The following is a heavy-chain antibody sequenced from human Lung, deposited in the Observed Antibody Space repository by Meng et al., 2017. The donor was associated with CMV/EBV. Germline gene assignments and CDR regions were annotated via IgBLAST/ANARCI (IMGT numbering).Heavy chain of an antibody. CDR3: AKDYYGSGSYFLS. Sequence: GQVVESGGGVVQPGGSLGLSCAASGFTFSSYGMHWVRQAPGKGLEWVAFIRYDGSNKYYADSVKGRFTISRDNSKNTLYLQMNSLRAEDTAVYYCAKDYYGSGSYFLSWGQGTLVTVSS. CDR1: GFTFSSYG. D-gene: IGHD3-10*01. J-gene: IGHJ4*02. V-gene: IGHV3-30*02. CDR2: IRYDGSNK.